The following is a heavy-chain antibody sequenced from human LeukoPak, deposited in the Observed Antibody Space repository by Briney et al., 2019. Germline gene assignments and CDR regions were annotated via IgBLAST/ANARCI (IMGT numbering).Heavy chain of an antibody. Sequence: HPGGSLRLSCAASGFTFSDFPMIWVRQAPGKGLEWVSSIFPSSDEIHYADSVKGRFTISRDNSRSTLSLQMNSLRAEDTALYYCAKYTSGWVNDYWGQGTLVTVSS. CDR1: GFTFSDFP. J-gene: IGHJ4*02. V-gene: IGHV3-23*01. CDR3: AKYTSGWVNDY. CDR2: IFPSSDEI. D-gene: IGHD6-19*01.